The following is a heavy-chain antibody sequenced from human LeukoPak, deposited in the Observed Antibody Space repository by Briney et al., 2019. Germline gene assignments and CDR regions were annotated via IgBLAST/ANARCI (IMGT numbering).Heavy chain of an antibody. CDR2: ISGSGGST. V-gene: IGHV3-23*01. J-gene: IGHJ4*02. D-gene: IGHD5-12*01. CDR3: AKAHGGYDYDPYFDY. Sequence: GGSLRLSCAASGFTFSSYAMHWVRRAPGKGLEWVSAISGSGGSTYYADSVKGRFTISRDNSKNTLYLQMNSLRAEDTAVYYCAKAHGGYDYDPYFDYWGQGTLVTVSS. CDR1: GFTFSSYA.